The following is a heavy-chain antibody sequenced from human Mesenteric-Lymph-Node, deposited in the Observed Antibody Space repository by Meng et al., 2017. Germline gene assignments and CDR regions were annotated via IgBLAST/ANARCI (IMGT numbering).Heavy chain of an antibody. J-gene: IGHJ6*02. CDR1: GFTFSSYA. CDR2: ISGSGGST. Sequence: GESLKISCAASGFTFSSYAMSWVRQAPGKGLEWVSAISGSGGSTYYADSVKGRFTIPRDNSKNTLYLQMNSLRAEDTAVYYWAKWAYSYGYSFRVYYYGMDVWGQGTTVTVSS. V-gene: IGHV3-23*01. D-gene: IGHD5-18*01. CDR3: AKWAYSYGYSFRVYYYGMDV.